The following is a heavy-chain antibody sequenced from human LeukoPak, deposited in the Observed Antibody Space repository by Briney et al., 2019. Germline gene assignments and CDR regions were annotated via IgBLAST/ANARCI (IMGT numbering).Heavy chain of an antibody. Sequence: GGSLRLSCAASGFTFTNYWMSWVRQAPGKGLELVANIKQDRSEKYYVDSVKGRFTISRDNAKNSLYLQMNSLRAEDTAVYYCARDGLAAATLHWCFDLWGRGTLVTVSS. CDR2: IKQDRSEK. CDR3: ARDGLAAATLHWCFDL. V-gene: IGHV3-7*01. CDR1: GFTFTNYW. J-gene: IGHJ2*01. D-gene: IGHD2-15*01.